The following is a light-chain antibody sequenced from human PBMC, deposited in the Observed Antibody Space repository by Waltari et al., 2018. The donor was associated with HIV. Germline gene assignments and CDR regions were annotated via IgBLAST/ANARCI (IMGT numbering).Light chain of an antibody. CDR2: WAS. CDR1: QSVLYASDNKNY. Sequence: DIMMTQSPDSLAVSLGERATINCRSSQSVLYASDNKNYLAGYQQKPGQPPKVVIYWASFREYAVPDRFSGSGSGTVFTLTINNVQAEDVATYYCHQYYATSWTFGRGTRVEI. J-gene: IGKJ1*01. CDR3: HQYYATSWT. V-gene: IGKV4-1*01.